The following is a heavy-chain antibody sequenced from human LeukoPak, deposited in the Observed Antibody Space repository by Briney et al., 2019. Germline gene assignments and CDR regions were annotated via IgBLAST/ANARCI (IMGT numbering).Heavy chain of an antibody. D-gene: IGHD6-19*01. Sequence: SGTLSLTCAVYGGSYSGYYWSWIRQPPGKGLEWIGEINHSGSTNYNPSLKSRVTISVDTSKNQFSLKLSSVTAADTAVYYCARAVAGTGFDYWGQGTLVTVSS. CDR3: ARAVAGTGFDY. CDR2: INHSGST. J-gene: IGHJ4*02. CDR1: GGSYSGYY. V-gene: IGHV4-34*01.